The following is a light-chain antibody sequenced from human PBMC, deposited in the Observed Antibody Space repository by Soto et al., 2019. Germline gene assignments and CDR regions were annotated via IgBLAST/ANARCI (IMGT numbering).Light chain of an antibody. J-gene: IGKJ1*01. Sequence: DIVMTQSPDSLAVSLGERATINCKSSQSVLYSSNNKNYLAWYQQKPGQPPKLLIYWASTRESGVPDRFSGSGSGTECTLTISSLQAEDVAVYDCQQDYSTPPTVGQGTKVEIK. CDR1: QSVLYSSNNKNY. V-gene: IGKV4-1*01. CDR2: WAS. CDR3: QQDYSTPPT.